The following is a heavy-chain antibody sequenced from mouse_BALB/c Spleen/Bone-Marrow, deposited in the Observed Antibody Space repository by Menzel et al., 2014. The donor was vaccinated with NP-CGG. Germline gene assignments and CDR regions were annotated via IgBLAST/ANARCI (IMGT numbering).Heavy chain of an antibody. CDR1: GFTFSSFG. CDR3: VRSSSSYGYFDY. CDR2: ISSGSSTI. V-gene: IGHV5-17*02. D-gene: IGHD1-1*01. J-gene: IGHJ2*01. Sequence: EVQLVESGGGLVQHGGSRKLSCAASGFTFSSFGMHWVRQAPEKGLEWVAYISSGSSTIYYGDTVMGRFTISRDNPKNPLFLQMTSLRSEDTATYYCVRSSSSYGYFDYWGQGTTLTVSS.